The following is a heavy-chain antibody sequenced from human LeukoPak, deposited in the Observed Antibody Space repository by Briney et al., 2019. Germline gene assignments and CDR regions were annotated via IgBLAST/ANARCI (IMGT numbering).Heavy chain of an antibody. CDR2: ISYDGSNK. J-gene: IGHJ4*02. D-gene: IGHD2-15*01. CDR1: GFTFSSYA. V-gene: IGHV3-30-3*01. CDR3: ATSRMWYHFDY. Sequence: GGSLRLSCAASGFTFSSYAMHWVRQAPGKGLEWVAVISYDGSNKYYADSVKGRFTISRDNSKNTLYLQMNSLRAEDTAIYYCATSRMWYHFDYLGQGTLVIVSS.